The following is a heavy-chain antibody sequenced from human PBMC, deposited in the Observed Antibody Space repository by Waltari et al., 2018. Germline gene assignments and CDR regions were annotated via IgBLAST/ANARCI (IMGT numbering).Heavy chain of an antibody. D-gene: IGHD6-6*01. V-gene: IGHV4-38-2*01. CDR1: GYSISSGYY. CDR2: IYHSGST. J-gene: IGHJ4*02. Sequence: QVQLQESGPGLVKPSETLSLTCAVSGYSISSGYYWGWIRQPPGKGLEWIGSIYHSGSTYYNPSLKSRVTISVDTSKNQFSLKLSSVTAADTAVYYCARQGELLVNDYWGQGTLVTVSS. CDR3: ARQGELLVNDY.